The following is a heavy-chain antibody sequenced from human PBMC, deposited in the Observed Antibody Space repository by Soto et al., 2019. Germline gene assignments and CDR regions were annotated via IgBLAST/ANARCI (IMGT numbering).Heavy chain of an antibody. CDR2: IYYSGST. CDR3: ARLVTRGSLFDY. Sequence: QVQLQESGPGLVKPSETLSLTCTVSGGSISSYYWSWIRQPPGKGLEWIGYIYYSGSTNYNPSLKSRVTISVDTSKNQFSLKLSSVTAADTAVYYCARLVTRGSLFDYCGQGTLVTVSS. CDR1: GGSISSYY. D-gene: IGHD5-18*01. V-gene: IGHV4-59*01. J-gene: IGHJ4*02.